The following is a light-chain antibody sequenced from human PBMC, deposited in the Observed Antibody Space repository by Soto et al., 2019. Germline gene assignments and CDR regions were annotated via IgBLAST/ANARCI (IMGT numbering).Light chain of an antibody. CDR1: QSISSY. CDR2: AAS. CDR3: QQLNSFPIT. Sequence: EIQMTQSPSTMSTSVGDRVTITCRASQSISSYLNWYQQKPGKAPKLLIYAASTLQSGVPSRFSGSGSGTEFTLTITSLQPEDFATYYCQQLNSFPITFGQGTRLEIK. J-gene: IGKJ5*01. V-gene: IGKV1-9*01.